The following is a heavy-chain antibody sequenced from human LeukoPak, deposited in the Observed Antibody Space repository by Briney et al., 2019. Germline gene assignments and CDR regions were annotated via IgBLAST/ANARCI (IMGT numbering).Heavy chain of an antibody. CDR1: GFTFSSYG. Sequence: PGGTLRLSCAASGFTFSSYGMSWVRQAPGKGLEWVSAISGSGGSTYYADSVKGRFTISRDNSKNTLYLQMNSLRAEDTAVYYCAKAGVVIYYFDYWGQGTLVTVSS. CDR2: ISGSGGST. J-gene: IGHJ4*02. D-gene: IGHD3-22*01. CDR3: AKAGVVIYYFDY. V-gene: IGHV3-23*01.